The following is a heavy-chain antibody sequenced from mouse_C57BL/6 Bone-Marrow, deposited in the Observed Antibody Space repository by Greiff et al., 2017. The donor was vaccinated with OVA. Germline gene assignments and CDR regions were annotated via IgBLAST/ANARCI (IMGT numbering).Heavy chain of an antibody. D-gene: IGHD2-4*01. CDR3: ARDPYDYDLYWYFDV. V-gene: IGHV3-6*01. Sequence: EVQLQQSGPGLVKPSQSLSLTCSVTGYSITSGYYWNWIRQFPGNKLEWMGYISYDGSNNYNPSLKNRISITRDTSKNQFFLKLNSVTTEDTATYYCARDPYDYDLYWYFDVWGTGTTVTVSS. CDR1: GYSITSGYY. J-gene: IGHJ1*03. CDR2: ISYDGSN.